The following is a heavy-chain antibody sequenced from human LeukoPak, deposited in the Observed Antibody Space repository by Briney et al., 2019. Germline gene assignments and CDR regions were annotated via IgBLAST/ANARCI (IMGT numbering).Heavy chain of an antibody. V-gene: IGHV3-30*02. CDR2: IRYDGSKK. CDR3: ATTLSGWSPPQTSYYSYYMDV. D-gene: IGHD6-19*01. CDR1: GFAFRSHA. J-gene: IGHJ6*03. Sequence: GGSLRLSCTASGFAFRSHAMHWVRQAPGKGLEWVAFIRYDGSKKFYADSVKGRFTISRDNAKNSLYLQMNSLRVEDTAVYYCATTLSGWSPPQTSYYSYYMDVWGKGTTVTISS.